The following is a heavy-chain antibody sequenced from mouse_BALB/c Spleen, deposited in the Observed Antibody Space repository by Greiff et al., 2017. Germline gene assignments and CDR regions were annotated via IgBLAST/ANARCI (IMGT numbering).Heavy chain of an antibody. V-gene: IGHV2-9*02. J-gene: IGHJ4*01. CDR3: ATIYYGAAMDY. CDR1: GFSLTSYG. Sequence: VHLVESGPGLVAPSQSLSITCTVSGFSLTSYGVHWVRQPPGKGLEWLGVIWAGGSTNYNSALMSRLSISKDNSKSQVFLKMNSLQTDDTAMYYCATIYYGAAMDYWGQGTSVTVSS. CDR2: IWAGGST. D-gene: IGHD2-13*01.